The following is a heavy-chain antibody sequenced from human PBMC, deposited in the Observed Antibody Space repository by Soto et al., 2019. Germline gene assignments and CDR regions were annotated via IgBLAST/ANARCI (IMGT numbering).Heavy chain of an antibody. CDR2: IFSNDEK. Sequence: QVTLKESGPVLVKPTETLTLTCTVSGFSLSNARMGESWIRQPPGKALEWLAHIFSNDEKSYSTSLKSRLTISKDTSKSQVVLTMTNMDPVDTATYYCARILGYCSSTSCPYTINFDYWGQGTLVTVSS. CDR3: ARILGYCSSTSCPYTINFDY. V-gene: IGHV2-26*01. J-gene: IGHJ4*02. CDR1: GFSLSNARMG. D-gene: IGHD2-2*01.